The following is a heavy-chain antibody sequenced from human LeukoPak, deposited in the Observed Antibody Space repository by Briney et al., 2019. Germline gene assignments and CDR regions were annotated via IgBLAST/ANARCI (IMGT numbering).Heavy chain of an antibody. D-gene: IGHD3-22*01. CDR3: WTWYYDSSENY. J-gene: IGHJ4*02. CDR2: IIPILGIA. V-gene: IGHV1-69*04. CDR1: GGTFSSYA. Sequence: SVKVSCKASGGTFSSYAISWVRQAPGQGLEWMGRIIPILGIANYAQKFQGRVTITADKSTSTAYMELSSLRSEDTAVYYCWTWYYDSSENYWGQGTLVTVSS.